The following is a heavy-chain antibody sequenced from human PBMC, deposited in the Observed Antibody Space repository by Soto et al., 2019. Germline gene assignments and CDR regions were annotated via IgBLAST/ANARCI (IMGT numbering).Heavy chain of an antibody. CDR3: ARLQPSGYYLGDFDY. V-gene: IGHV4-31*03. CDR1: GGSISSGGYY. J-gene: IGHJ4*02. Sequence: SETLSLTCTVSGGSISSGGYYWSWIRQHPGKGLEWIGYIYYSGSTYYNPSLKSRVTISVDTSKNQFSLKLSSVTAADTAVYYCARLQPSGYYLGDFDYWGQGTLVTVSS. D-gene: IGHD3-22*01. CDR2: IYYSGST.